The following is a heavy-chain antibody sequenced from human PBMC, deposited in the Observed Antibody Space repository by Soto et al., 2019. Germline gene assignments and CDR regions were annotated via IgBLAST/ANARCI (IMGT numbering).Heavy chain of an antibody. CDR2: IYYSGST. D-gene: IGHD3-16*02. V-gene: IGHV4-31*03. CDR3: ARDIADYIWGSYRNSEIDH. J-gene: IGHJ4*02. Sequence: SETLSLTCTVSGGSISSGGYYWSWIRQHPGKGLEWIGYIYYSGSTYYNPSLKSRVTISVDTSKNQFSLKLSSVTAADTAVYYCARDIADYIWGSYRNSEIDHWGQGTLVT. CDR1: GGSISSGGYY.